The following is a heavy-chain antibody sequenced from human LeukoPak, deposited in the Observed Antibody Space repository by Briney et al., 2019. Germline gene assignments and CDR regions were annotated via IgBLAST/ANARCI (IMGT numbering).Heavy chain of an antibody. D-gene: IGHD5-12*01. Sequence: ASVKASCKASGYTFTSYAMHWVRQAPGQRLEWMGWINAGNGNTKYSQEFQGRVTITRDTSASTAYMELSSLRSEGMAVYYCARVRTGVATGFDYWGQGTLVTVSS. CDR1: GYTFTSYA. V-gene: IGHV1-3*03. J-gene: IGHJ4*02. CDR3: ARVRTGVATGFDY. CDR2: INAGNGNT.